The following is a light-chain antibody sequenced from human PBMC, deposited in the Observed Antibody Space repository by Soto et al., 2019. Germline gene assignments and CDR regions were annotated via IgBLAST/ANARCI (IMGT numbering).Light chain of an antibody. J-gene: IGLJ1*01. CDR1: SSDVGGYNY. V-gene: IGLV2-14*01. Sequence: QSALTQPASVSGSPGQSITISCTGTSSDVGGYNYVSWYQQHPGKAPKLMIYEVSNRPSGVSNRFSGSKSGNTASLTISGLQAEDEADYYCSSYTSSSTYVFGTGTKPIVL. CDR3: SSYTSSSTYV. CDR2: EVS.